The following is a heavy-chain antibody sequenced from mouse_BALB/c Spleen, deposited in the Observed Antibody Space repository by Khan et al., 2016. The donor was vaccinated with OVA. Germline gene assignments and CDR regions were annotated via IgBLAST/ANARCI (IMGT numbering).Heavy chain of an antibody. CDR1: GYAFTNYQ. J-gene: IGHJ3*01. CDR2: INPSNGGT. Sequence: QVQLQQSGAELVKPGASVKLSCKASGYAFTNYQMYWVKQRPGQGLEWIGEINPSNGGTNFNEKFKSKATLTVDKSSSTAYMQLSSLTSEDSAVYYCTRGGYGGFAYWSQGTLVTVSA. V-gene: IGHV1S81*02. D-gene: IGHD3-1*01. CDR3: TRGGYGGFAY.